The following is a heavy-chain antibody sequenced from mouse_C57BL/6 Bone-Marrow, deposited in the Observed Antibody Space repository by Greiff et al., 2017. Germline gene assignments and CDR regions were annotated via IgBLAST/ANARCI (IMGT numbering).Heavy chain of an antibody. Sequence: EVKLMESGGGLVKPGGSLKLSCAATGFTFSSYAMSWVRKTPEPRLEWVATISDGCSYTFYHDNVQGRFTISRDTAKNNLYLQMSQMKSEDTAMYYSARKIYYSNSYFDYWGQGTTLTVSS. D-gene: IGHD2-5*01. V-gene: IGHV5-4*03. CDR1: GFTFSSYA. CDR2: ISDGCSYT. J-gene: IGHJ2*01. CDR3: ARKIYYSNSYFDY.